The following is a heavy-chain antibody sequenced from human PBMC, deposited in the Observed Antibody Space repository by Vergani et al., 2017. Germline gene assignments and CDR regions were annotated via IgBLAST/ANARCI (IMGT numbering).Heavy chain of an antibody. V-gene: IGHV4-38-2*01. J-gene: IGHJ2*01. CDR3: ARSQCDYWYFDL. CDR1: GYSIGSGFY. Sequence: QVRLEESGPGLVTPSETLSLTCSVSGYSIGSGFYWAWIRQSPGEALQWLTSIHNRGKTYHNPSLNSRVSVSLDTSKNRFSLNLTSVTATATAVYYCARSQCDYWYFDLWGPGSLVTVSS. CDR2: IHNRGKT. D-gene: IGHD4-11*01.